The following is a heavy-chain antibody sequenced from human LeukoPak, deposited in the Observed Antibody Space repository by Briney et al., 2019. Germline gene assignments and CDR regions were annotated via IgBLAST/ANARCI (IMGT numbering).Heavy chain of an antibody. CDR3: ARAVRYYYDSSGYSDY. D-gene: IGHD3-22*01. CDR1: GGTFSSYA. J-gene: IGHJ4*02. V-gene: IGHV1-18*01. CDR2: ISAYNGNT. Sequence: ASVKVSCKASGGTFSSYAISWVRQAPGQGLEWMGWISAYNGNTNYAQKLQGRVTMTTDTSTSTAYMELRSLRSDDTAVYYCARAVRYYYDSSGYSDYWGQGTLVTVSS.